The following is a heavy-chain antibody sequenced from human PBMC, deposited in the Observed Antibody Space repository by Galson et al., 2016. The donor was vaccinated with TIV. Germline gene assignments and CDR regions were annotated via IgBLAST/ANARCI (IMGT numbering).Heavy chain of an antibody. Sequence: PALVKPTQTLTLTCTFSGFSLYTRGVGVGWIRQPPGKALEWLALFYWDGEERYSPSLRGRVTISTDTPGNEVVLKMTNMDPVDTGTYFCARRGEASPTGFFDLWGQGSLVTVSS. J-gene: IGHJ4*02. CDR2: FYWDGEE. CDR1: GFSLYTRGVG. V-gene: IGHV2-5*02. D-gene: IGHD4-17*01. CDR3: ARRGEASPTGFFDL.